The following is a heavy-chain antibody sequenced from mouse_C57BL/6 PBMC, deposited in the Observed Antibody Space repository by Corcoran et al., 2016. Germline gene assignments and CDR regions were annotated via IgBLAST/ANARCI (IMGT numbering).Heavy chain of an antibody. D-gene: IGHD1-1*01. J-gene: IGHJ2*01. CDR1: GYSVTSYY. CDR2: IYPGSGNT. V-gene: IGHV1-66*01. CDR3: ARLTTVVEDY. Sequence: QVQLQQSGPELVKPGASGKISCKASGYSVTSYYIHWVKQRPGQGLGWIGWIYPGSGNTKYNEKFKGKATLTADTSSSTAYMQLSSLTSEDSAVYYCARLTTVVEDYWGQGTTLTVSS.